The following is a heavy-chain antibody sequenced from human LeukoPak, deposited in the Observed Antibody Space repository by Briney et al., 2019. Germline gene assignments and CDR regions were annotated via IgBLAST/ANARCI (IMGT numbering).Heavy chain of an antibody. Sequence: PSETLSLTCAVSGYSISSAYYWGWIRQPPGKGLEWIGSIYNSGSTYYNPSLKSRVTISIDTSKNGFSLKLSSVTAADTAVYYCAREDHYFDISDYYPNFDYWGQGTLVTVSS. CDR1: GYSISSAYY. D-gene: IGHD3-22*01. CDR3: AREDHYFDISDYYPNFDY. V-gene: IGHV4-38-2*02. CDR2: IYNSGST. J-gene: IGHJ4*02.